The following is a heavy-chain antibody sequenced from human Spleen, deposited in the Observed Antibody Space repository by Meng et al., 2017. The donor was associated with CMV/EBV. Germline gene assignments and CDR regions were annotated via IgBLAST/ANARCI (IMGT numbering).Heavy chain of an antibody. CDR1: GLTFRDYV. CDR2: ISYDGSDK. V-gene: IGHV3-30*14. D-gene: IGHD5-18*01. Sequence: GGSLRLSCAASGLTFRDYVLHWVRQAPGKGLEWVALISYDGSDKYYADSVKGRFTISRDNSKNTLYLQMNSLRAEDTAVYYCAKEILLGYSSYYYGMDVWGQGTTVTVSS. CDR3: AKEILLGYSSYYYGMDV. J-gene: IGHJ6*02.